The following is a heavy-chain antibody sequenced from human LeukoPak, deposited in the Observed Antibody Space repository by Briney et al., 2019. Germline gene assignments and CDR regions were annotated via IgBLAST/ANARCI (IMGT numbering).Heavy chain of an antibody. V-gene: IGHV4-30-2*01. J-gene: IGHJ4*02. D-gene: IGHD3-16*01. Sequence: SETLSLTCAVSGGSVSSGGYSWTWIRQPPGKGLEWVGYIYHSGSTYYNPSLKSRVTISVDRSKSQISLKLSSVTAADTAVYYCARQGHSYADDYWGQGTLVTVSS. CDR3: ARQGHSYADDY. CDR1: GGSVSSGGYS. CDR2: IYHSGST.